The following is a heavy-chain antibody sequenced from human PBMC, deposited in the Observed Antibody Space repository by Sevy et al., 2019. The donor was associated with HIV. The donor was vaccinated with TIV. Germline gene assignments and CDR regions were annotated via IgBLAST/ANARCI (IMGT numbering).Heavy chain of an antibody. J-gene: IGHJ4*02. D-gene: IGHD2-2*02. V-gene: IGHV3-7*04. CDR2: IKEDDTVK. CDR1: GFIFSNFW. Sequence: GGSLRLSCAGSGFIFSNFWMTWVRQGPGKGLEWVANIKEDDTVKYYVDSVQGRFTIFRDNGRNLVYLVMNNLRVEDTALYYCVRAIQSEGSFWGQGTLVTVSS. CDR3: VRAIQSEGSF.